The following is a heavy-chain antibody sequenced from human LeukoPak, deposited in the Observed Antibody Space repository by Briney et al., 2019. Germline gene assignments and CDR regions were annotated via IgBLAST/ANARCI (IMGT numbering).Heavy chain of an antibody. J-gene: IGHJ4*02. CDR2: IFYSGRT. Sequence: SETLSLTCTVSGGSISSYYWNWIRQPPGKGLEYIGYIFYSGRTNYNPSLKSRVTISVDASKNWFSLRLTSVTAADTAVYYCARGQKYTYGYTVTELGSRYFDYWGQGTLVTVSS. D-gene: IGHD5-18*01. V-gene: IGHV4-59*01. CDR1: GGSISSYY. CDR3: ARGQKYTYGYTVTELGSRYFDY.